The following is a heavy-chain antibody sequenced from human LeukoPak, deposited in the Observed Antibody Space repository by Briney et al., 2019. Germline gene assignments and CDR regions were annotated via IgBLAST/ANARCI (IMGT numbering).Heavy chain of an antibody. J-gene: IGHJ3*02. Sequence: ASVKVSCKASGYTFTGYYMHWVRQAPGQGLEWMGWINPNSGGTNYAQKFQGRVTMTRDTSISTAYMELSRLRSDDTAVYYCARGGTLLKALDAFDIWGQGTMVTVSS. V-gene: IGHV1-2*02. CDR1: GYTFTGYY. CDR3: ARGGTLLKALDAFDI. CDR2: INPNSGGT. D-gene: IGHD3-16*01.